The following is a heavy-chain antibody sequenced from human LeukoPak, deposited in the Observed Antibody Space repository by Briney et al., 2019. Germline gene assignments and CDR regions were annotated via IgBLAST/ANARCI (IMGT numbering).Heavy chain of an antibody. Sequence: GGSLRLSCAAAGFTVSSNYMSWVRQAPGKGLEWVSVIYSGGSTYYADSVRGRFTISRDNSKNTLYPQMNSLRAEDTAVYYCAKGGEQVTWNFQNWGQGTLVTVSS. CDR2: IYSGGST. D-gene: IGHD1/OR15-1a*01. V-gene: IGHV3-53*01. J-gene: IGHJ1*01. CDR3: AKGGEQVTWNFQN. CDR1: GFTVSSNY.